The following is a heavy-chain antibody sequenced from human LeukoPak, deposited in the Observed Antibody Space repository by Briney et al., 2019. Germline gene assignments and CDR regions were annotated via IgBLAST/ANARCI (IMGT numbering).Heavy chain of an antibody. CDR3: ARLRYSGSATPYSAFDI. J-gene: IGHJ3*02. V-gene: IGHV4-39*07. CDR2: VHHTGRT. CDR1: GGSISFTSYY. Sequence: PSDTLSLTCTVSGGSISFTSYYWSWIRQPPGKGLEWIGDVHHTGRTTYNPSLKSRGTISVDPSKNQFSLKLTSVTAADTAVYYCARLRYSGSATPYSAFDIWGQGTMVTVSS. D-gene: IGHD1-26*01.